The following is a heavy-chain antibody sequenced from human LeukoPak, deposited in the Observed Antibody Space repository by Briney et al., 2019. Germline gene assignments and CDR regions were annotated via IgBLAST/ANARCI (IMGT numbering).Heavy chain of an antibody. J-gene: IGHJ4*02. CDR3: AREGDHVDTAMVFDY. V-gene: IGHV4-39*07. CDR1: GGSISSSSYY. CDR2: IYYSGST. Sequence: PSETLSLTCTVSGGSISSSSYYWGWIRQPPGKGLEWIGSIYYSGSTYYNPSLKSRVTISVDTSKSQFSLKLSSVTAADTAVYYCAREGDHVDTAMVFDYWGQGTLVTVSS. D-gene: IGHD5-18*01.